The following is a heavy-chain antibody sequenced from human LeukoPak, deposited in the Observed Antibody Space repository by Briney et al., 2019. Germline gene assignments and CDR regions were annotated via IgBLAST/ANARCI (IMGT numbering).Heavy chain of an antibody. V-gene: IGHV4-38-2*02. J-gene: IGHJ3*02. CDR1: GYSISSGYD. Sequence: SETLSLTCTVSGYSISSGYDWGWIRQPPGKGLEWIGSIYHSGSTYYNPSLKSRVTISVDTSKNQFSLKLSSVTAADTAVYYCARDKDAFDIWGQGTMVTVSS. CDR2: IYHSGST. CDR3: ARDKDAFDI.